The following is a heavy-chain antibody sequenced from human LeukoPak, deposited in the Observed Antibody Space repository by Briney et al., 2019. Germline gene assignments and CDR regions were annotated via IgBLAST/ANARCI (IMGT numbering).Heavy chain of an antibody. D-gene: IGHD2-8*02. Sequence: GRSLRLSCAASGFTFDDYAMHWVRQAPGKGLEWVSGISWNSGSIGYADSVKGRFTISRDNAKNSLYLQMNSLRAEDTAVYYCARSTVGYWGQGTLVTVSS. V-gene: IGHV3-9*01. J-gene: IGHJ4*02. CDR2: ISWNSGSI. CDR3: ARSTVGY. CDR1: GFTFDDYA.